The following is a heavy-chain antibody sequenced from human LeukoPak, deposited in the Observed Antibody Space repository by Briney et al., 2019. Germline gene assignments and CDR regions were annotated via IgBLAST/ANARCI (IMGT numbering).Heavy chain of an antibody. CDR2: IYPGDSDT. J-gene: IGHJ4*02. CDR3: ARRAVWDGTTFYYFDS. CDR1: GYSFTSYW. Sequence: GESLKISCKGSGYSFTSYWIGWVRQMPGKGLEWMGIIYPGDSDTRYSPSFQGQVTISADKSISTAYLQWSSLKASDTAMYYWARRAVWDGTTFYYFDSWGQGTLVTVSS. V-gene: IGHV5-51*01. D-gene: IGHD1-1*01.